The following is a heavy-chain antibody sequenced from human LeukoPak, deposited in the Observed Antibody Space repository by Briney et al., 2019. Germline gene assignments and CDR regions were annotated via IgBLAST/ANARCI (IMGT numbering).Heavy chain of an antibody. J-gene: IGHJ4*02. D-gene: IGHD3-10*01. V-gene: IGHV3-64D*06. CDR3: VIYYGSGSYDY. CDR2: ISSNGDIT. CDR1: GFTFSIYA. Sequence: PGGSLRLSCSASGFTFSIYAMHWVRQAPGKGLEYVSAISSNGDITYHADSVKGRFTISRDNSKNTLYLQMSSLRAEDTAVYYCVIYYGSGSYDYWGQGTLVTVSS.